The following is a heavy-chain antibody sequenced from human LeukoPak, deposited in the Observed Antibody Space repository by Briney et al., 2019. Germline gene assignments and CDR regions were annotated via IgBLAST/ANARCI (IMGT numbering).Heavy chain of an antibody. V-gene: IGHV1-18*01. CDR1: GYSFTTFG. J-gene: IGHJ6*03. CDR3: ARVAFSKYHYYMDV. D-gene: IGHD4-11*01. Sequence: ASVNVSCKASGYSFTTFGITWVRQAPGQGLEWMAWLSAHIGDTNYSQKFQGRVTVTSDTSTSTAYMELRSLKSDDTAVYFCARVAFSKYHYYMDVWGKGTTVTVSS. CDR2: LSAHIGDT.